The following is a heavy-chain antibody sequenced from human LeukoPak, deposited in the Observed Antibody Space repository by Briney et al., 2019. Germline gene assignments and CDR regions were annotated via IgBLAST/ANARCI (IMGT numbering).Heavy chain of an antibody. V-gene: IGHV4-39*02. J-gene: IGHJ1*01. CDR2: VYYGAST. D-gene: IGHD5-24*01. CDR3: ARLAGLGRWLQFTH. CDR1: CASVSTSKAY. Sequence: SENPSLTFSIFCASVSTSKAYWGSIRQPPGEGLEWIGTVYYGASTYYHPSLKSRVSISFDPTKNHFSRTLASVTAADTAVYYCARLAGLGRWLQFTHWGQGILVTVSS.